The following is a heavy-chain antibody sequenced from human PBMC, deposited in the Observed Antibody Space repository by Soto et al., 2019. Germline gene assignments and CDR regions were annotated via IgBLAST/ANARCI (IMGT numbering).Heavy chain of an antibody. CDR3: ARVSRGELSFLDY. CDR2: IYSGGST. Sequence: GGSLRLSCAASGFTVSSNYMSWVRQAPGKGLEWVSVIYSGGSTYYADSVKGRFTISRDNSKNTLYLQMNSRRAEDTAVYYCARVSRGELSFLDYWGQGTLVTVSS. V-gene: IGHV3-66*01. J-gene: IGHJ4*02. CDR1: GFTVSSNY. D-gene: IGHD3-16*02.